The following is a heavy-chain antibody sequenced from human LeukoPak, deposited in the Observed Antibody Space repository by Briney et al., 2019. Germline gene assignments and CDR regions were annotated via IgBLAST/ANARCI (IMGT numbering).Heavy chain of an antibody. V-gene: IGHV4-34*01. CDR1: GGSFSGYY. CDR2: INHSGST. Sequence: SETLSLTCAVYGGSFSGYYWSWIRQPPGKGLEWIGEINHSGSTNYNPSLKSRVTISVDTSKNQFPLKLSSVTAADTAVYYCAREGSAFDIWGQGTMVTVSS. J-gene: IGHJ3*02. CDR3: AREGSAFDI.